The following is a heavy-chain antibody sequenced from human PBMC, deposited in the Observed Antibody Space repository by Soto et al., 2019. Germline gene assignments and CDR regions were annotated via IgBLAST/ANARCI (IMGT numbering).Heavy chain of an antibody. CDR3: ARKGRGVVIRNYYYYYMEV. V-gene: IGHV4-34*01. CDR2: INHSGST. CDR1: GGSFSGYY. J-gene: IGHJ6*03. D-gene: IGHD3-3*01. Sequence: SETLSLTCAVYGGSFSGYYWSWIRQPPGKGLEWIGEINHSGSTNYNPSLKSRVTISVDTSKNQFSLKLSSVTAADTAVYYCARKGRGVVIRNYYYYYMEVWGKGTTVTVSS.